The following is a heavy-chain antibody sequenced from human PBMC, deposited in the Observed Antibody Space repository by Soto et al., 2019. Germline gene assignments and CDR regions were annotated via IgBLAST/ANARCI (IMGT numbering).Heavy chain of an antibody. J-gene: IGHJ6*03. CDR2: IYPGDSDT. V-gene: IGHV5-51*01. D-gene: IGHD4-17*01. CDR3: ARLPYGDYYYYMDV. Sequence: PCEPLKISCNGSEYSFTSYWIGRMRKMPGKGLEWMGIIYPGDSDTRYSPSFQGQVTISADKSISTAYLQWSSLKASDTAMYYCARLPYGDYYYYMDVWGKGTTVTVSS. CDR1: EYSFTSYW.